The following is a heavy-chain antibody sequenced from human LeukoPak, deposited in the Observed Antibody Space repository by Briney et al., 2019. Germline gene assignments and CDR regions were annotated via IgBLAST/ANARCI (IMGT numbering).Heavy chain of an antibody. D-gene: IGHD2-2*01. J-gene: IGHJ4*02. CDR1: GFTFSSYA. CDR2: ISSSGSTI. V-gene: IGHV3-11*01. Sequence: AGGSLRLSCAASGFTFSSYAMSWIRQAPGKGLEWVSYISSSGSTIYYADSVKGRFTISRDNAKNSLYLQMNSLRAEDTAVYYCASRYCSSTSCYLYWGQGTLVTVSS. CDR3: ASRYCSSTSCYLY.